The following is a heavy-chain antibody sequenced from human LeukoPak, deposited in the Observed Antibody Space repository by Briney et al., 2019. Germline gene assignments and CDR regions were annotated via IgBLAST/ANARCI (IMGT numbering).Heavy chain of an antibody. CDR2: IIPILGIA. Sequence: SVKVSCKASGGTFSSYAISWVRQAPGQGLEWMGRIIPILGIANYAQKFQGRVTITADKSTSTAYMELSSLRSEDTAVYYCARDRVLVGFDYWGQGTLVTVSS. D-gene: IGHD6-13*01. CDR1: GGTFSSYA. CDR3: ARDRVLVGFDY. V-gene: IGHV1-69*04. J-gene: IGHJ4*02.